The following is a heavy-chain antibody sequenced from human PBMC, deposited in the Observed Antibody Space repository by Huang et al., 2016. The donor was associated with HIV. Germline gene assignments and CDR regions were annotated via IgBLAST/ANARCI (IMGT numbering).Heavy chain of an antibody. Sequence: EVLLVQSGAELKEPGESLKISCKASGYGFSSYWIGWVRQKPGKGLEWMGSIYPRDPETKYSPSFDGQVTISADKSTRTAYLQWESLKAPDTAIYFCARQVDGFRSHFDFWGQGTLVSVSS. J-gene: IGHJ4*02. CDR1: GYGFSSYW. CDR3: ARQVDGFRSHFDF. V-gene: IGHV5-51*01. CDR2: IYPRDPET. D-gene: IGHD5-18*01.